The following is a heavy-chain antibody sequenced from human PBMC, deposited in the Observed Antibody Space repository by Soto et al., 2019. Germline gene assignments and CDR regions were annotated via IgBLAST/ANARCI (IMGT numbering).Heavy chain of an antibody. D-gene: IGHD4-17*01. CDR3: ARLPLRRTREDVDY. V-gene: IGHV4-39*01. J-gene: IGHJ4*02. CDR2: FYHGGSP. CDR1: GGSISSNGYN. Sequence: SETLSLTCSVSGGSISSNGYNWGWIRQPPGKGLEWIGSFYHGGSPYYHPSLKSRVTISVDTSKNQFSLNLNSVTAADTAVYYCARLPLRRTREDVDYWGQGTLVTVSS.